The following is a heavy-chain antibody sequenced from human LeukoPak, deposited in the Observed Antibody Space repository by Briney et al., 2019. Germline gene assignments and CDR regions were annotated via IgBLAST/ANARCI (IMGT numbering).Heavy chain of an antibody. V-gene: IGHV3-33*06. J-gene: IGHJ1*01. D-gene: IGHD6-25*01. CDR1: GFTFSSYG. CDR2: IWYDGTNT. CDR3: AKEPNSYSSGWYFED. Sequence: TGGSLRLSCAASGFTFSSYGMHWVRQAPGKGLEWVAVIWYDGTNTYYADSVKGRFTISRDNSKNTLYLQMNSLRAEDTAVYYCAKEPNSYSSGWYFEDWGQGTLVTVSS.